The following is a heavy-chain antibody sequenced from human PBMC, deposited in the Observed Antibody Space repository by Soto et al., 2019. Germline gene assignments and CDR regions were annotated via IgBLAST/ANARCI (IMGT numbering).Heavy chain of an antibody. V-gene: IGHV4-59*01. CDR3: ARGLPFLDY. Sequence: SETLSLTCTVSGGSISSYYWSWIRQPPGKGLEWIGYIYYSGSTNYNPSLKSRVTISVDTSKNQFSLKLSSVTAADTAVYYCARGLPFLDYWGQGTLVTVSS. CDR2: IYYSGST. J-gene: IGHJ4*02. CDR1: GGSISSYY.